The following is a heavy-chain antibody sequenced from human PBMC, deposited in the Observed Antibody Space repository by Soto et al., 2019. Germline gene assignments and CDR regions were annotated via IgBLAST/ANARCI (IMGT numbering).Heavy chain of an antibody. J-gene: IGHJ4*02. CDR1: GFTFSSFA. Sequence: QSGGSLRLSCAASGFTFSSFAMMWVRQAPGKGLECVSGIYGSGRGIEYADSVKGRFTISRDNSKNTVYLQMTDLRADDTAVYYCAKDAVYNDGLWLMDHWGQGTQVTVSS. CDR2: IYGSGRGI. CDR3: AKDAVYNDGLWLMDH. D-gene: IGHD2-21*01. V-gene: IGHV3-23*05.